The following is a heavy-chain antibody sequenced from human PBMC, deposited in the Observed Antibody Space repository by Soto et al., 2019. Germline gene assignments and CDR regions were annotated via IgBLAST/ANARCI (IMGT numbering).Heavy chain of an antibody. Sequence: PSETLSLTCTVSGGSISSYYWTWIRQPPGKGLEWIGYIYYSGSTKYNPSIKSRVTITVDTSKNQFSLKLSSVTAADSAVYYCARTGDAGGWYYYYMDVWGKGTTVTVSS. J-gene: IGHJ6*03. CDR2: IYYSGST. CDR1: GGSISSYY. CDR3: ARTGDAGGWYYYYMDV. D-gene: IGHD7-27*01. V-gene: IGHV4-59*08.